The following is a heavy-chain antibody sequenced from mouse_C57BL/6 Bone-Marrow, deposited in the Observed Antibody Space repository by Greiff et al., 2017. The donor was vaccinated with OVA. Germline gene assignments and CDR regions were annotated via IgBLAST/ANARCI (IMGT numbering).Heavy chain of an antibody. CDR2: IYPSDSET. D-gene: IGHD1-1*01. V-gene: IGHV1-61*01. Sequence: VQLQQSGAELVRPGSSVKLSCKASGYTFTSYWMDWVKQRPGQGLEWIGNIYPSDSETHYNQKFKDKATLTVDKTSSTAYMQLSSLTSEDSAVYYCARPLYGSSYGYFDYWGQGTTLTVSS. CDR1: GYTFTSYW. CDR3: ARPLYGSSYGYFDY. J-gene: IGHJ2*01.